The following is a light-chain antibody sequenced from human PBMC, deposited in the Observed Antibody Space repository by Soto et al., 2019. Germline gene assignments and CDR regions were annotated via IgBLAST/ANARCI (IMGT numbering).Light chain of an antibody. CDR3: QQYRTSPIT. J-gene: IGKJ2*01. CDR2: DTS. Sequence: EIVLTQSPGTLSLSPGERATLSCRASQIVSSNSLGWYQQKLGQAPRLLIFDTSSRASGVPDRFSGSGSGTDFTLTISGLEPEDFAVYYCQQYRTSPITFGRGTTVDIK. CDR1: QIVSSNS. V-gene: IGKV3-20*01.